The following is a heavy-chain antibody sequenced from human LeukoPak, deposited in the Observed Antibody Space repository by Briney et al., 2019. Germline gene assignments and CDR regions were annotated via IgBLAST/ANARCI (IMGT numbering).Heavy chain of an antibody. CDR1: GYTFTRYY. CDR2: INPNSGGT. V-gene: IGHV1-2*02. D-gene: IGHD2-2*01. CDR3: ARAVVVVPAAIFRNWFDP. J-gene: IGHJ5*02. Sequence: GASVKVSCKASGYTFTRYYMHWVPQAPGQGLEWMGWINPNSGGTNYAQKFQGRVTMTRDTSISTAYMELSRLRSDDTAVYYCARAVVVVPAAIFRNWFDPWGQGTLVTVSS.